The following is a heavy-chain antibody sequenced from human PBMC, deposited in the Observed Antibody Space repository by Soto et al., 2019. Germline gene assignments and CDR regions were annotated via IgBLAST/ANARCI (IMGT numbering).Heavy chain of an antibody. CDR1: GYSFTSYW. CDR3: ARQDGYFRSYYYGMDV. CDR2: IYPGDSNT. J-gene: IGHJ6*02. V-gene: IGHV5-51*01. D-gene: IGHD5-12*01. Sequence: GESLKISCQASGYSFTSYWICWVLQLPGKGLEWMGIIYPGDSNTIYSPSFQGHITISADKSITTAYLHWSSLRASDTAMYYCARQDGYFRSYYYGMDVWGQGTTVTVYS.